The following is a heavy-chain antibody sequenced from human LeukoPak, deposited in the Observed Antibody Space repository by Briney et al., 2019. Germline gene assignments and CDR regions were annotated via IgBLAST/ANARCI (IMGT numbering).Heavy chain of an antibody. Sequence: SETLSLTCTVSGGSISSYYWSWIRQPPGKGLEWLGYIYYSGSTNYNPSLKSRVTKSVDTSKNQFSLKLSSVTAADTAVYYCARGEQLWVLGAFDIWGQGTMVTVSS. CDR1: GGSISSYY. J-gene: IGHJ3*02. CDR3: ARGEQLWVLGAFDI. D-gene: IGHD5-18*01. V-gene: IGHV4-59*01. CDR2: IYYSGST.